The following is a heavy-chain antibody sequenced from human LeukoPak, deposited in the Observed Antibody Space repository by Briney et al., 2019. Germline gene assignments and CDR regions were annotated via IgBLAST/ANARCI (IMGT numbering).Heavy chain of an antibody. CDR3: AREYFMDA. J-gene: IGHJ6*03. Sequence: GGSLRLSCAASGFTFSTYNMIWVRQAPGQGLQWVSSITTSGVYEYYADSVKGRFTISRDNAKNSLFLQMDSLRAEDTAVYYCAREYFMDAWGKGTTVTVSS. CDR2: ITTSGVYE. CDR1: GFTFSTYN. V-gene: IGHV3-21*04.